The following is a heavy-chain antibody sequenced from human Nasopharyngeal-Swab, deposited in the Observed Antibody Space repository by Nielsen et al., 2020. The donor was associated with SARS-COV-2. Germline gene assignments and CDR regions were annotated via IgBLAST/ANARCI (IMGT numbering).Heavy chain of an antibody. V-gene: IGHV4-61*01. CDR2: IYYSGST. D-gene: IGHD3-10*01. Sequence: SETLSLTCTVSGGSVSSGSHYWSWIRQPPGKGLEWIGHIYYSGSTNYNPSLKSRVTISVDTSKNQFSLKLSSVTAADTAVYYCARDPSTITMVRGVIPHGAFDIWGQGTMVTVSS. CDR3: ARDPSTITMVRGVIPHGAFDI. J-gene: IGHJ3*02. CDR1: GGSVSSGSHY.